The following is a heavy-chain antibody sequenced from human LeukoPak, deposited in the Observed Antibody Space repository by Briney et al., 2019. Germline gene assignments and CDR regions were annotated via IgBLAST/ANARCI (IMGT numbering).Heavy chain of an antibody. J-gene: IGHJ6*02. D-gene: IGHD4-17*01. CDR1: GGSISSGSYY. CDR2: IYTSGST. CDR3: ARDGPLDYGDYYGMDV. Sequence: PSETLSLTCTVSGGSISSGSYYWSWIRQPAGKGLGWIGRIYTSGSTNYNPSLKSRVTISVDTSKNQFSLKLSSVTAADTAVYYCARDGPLDYGDYYGMDVWGQGTTVTVSS. V-gene: IGHV4-61*02.